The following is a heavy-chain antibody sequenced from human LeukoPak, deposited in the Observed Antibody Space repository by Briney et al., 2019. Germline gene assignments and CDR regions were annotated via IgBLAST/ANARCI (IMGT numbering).Heavy chain of an antibody. CDR3: ARRYCSGGSCYSERGAFDI. V-gene: IGHV4-39*07. CDR1: GGSISSSSYY. D-gene: IGHD2-15*01. CDR2: VYYSGST. Sequence: SETLSLTCTVSGGSISSSSYYWDWIRQPPGKGLEWIGSVYYSGSTYYNPSLKSRVTISVDTSKNQFSLKLSSVTAAGTAVYYCARRYCSGGSCYSERGAFDIWGQGTMVTVSS. J-gene: IGHJ3*02.